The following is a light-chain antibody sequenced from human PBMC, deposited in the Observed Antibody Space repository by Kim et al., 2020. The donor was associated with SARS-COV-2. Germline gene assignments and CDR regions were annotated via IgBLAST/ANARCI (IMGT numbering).Light chain of an antibody. V-gene: IGKV1-5*03. J-gene: IGKJ2*01. CDR1: QSISSW. CDR2: KAS. Sequence: DIQMTQSPSTLSASVGDRVTITCRASQSISSWLAWYQQKPGKAPNLLIYKASSLESGVPSRFSGSGSGTEFTLTISSLQPDDFGTYYCQQYNSNPYTFGQGTKLEIK. CDR3: QQYNSNPYT.